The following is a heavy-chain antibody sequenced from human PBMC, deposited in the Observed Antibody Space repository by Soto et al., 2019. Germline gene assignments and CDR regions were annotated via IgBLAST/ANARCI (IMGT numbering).Heavy chain of an antibody. J-gene: IGHJ6*03. CDR1: GFTFSSYC. V-gene: IGHV3-30*18. Sequence: GGSLRLSCAASGFTFSSYCMHWVRQAPGKGLEWVAVISYDGSNKYYADSVKGRFTISRDNSKNTLYLQMNSLRAEDTAVYYCAKEGYDFWSGYMYVWGKGTTVTVSS. CDR2: ISYDGSNK. D-gene: IGHD3-3*01. CDR3: AKEGYDFWSGYMYV.